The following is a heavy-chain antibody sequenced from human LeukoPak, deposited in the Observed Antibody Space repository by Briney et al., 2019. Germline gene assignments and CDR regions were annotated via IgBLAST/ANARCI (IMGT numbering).Heavy chain of an antibody. CDR1: GYTLTELS. Sequence: GASVKVSCKVSGYTLTELSMHWVRQPPGKGIEWMGGFDPEDGETIYAQKFQGRVTMTRDTSTSTVYMELSSLRSEDTAVYYCARDTAVAGSTLFDYWGQGTLVTVSS. J-gene: IGHJ4*02. V-gene: IGHV1-24*01. CDR3: ARDTAVAGSTLFDY. CDR2: FDPEDGET. D-gene: IGHD6-19*01.